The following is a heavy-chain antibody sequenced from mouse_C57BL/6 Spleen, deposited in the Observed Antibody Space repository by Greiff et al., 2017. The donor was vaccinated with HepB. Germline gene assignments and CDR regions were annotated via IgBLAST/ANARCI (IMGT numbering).Heavy chain of an antibody. CDR3: ARRDYYSNYDAMDY. Sequence: QVQLQQPGAELVRPGSSVKLSCKASGYTFTSYWMHWVKQRPIQGLEWIGNIDPSDSETHYNQKFKDKATLTVDKSSSTAYMQLSSLTSEDSAVYYCARRDYYSNYDAMDYWGQGTSVTVSS. J-gene: IGHJ4*01. V-gene: IGHV1-52*01. CDR1: GYTFTSYW. CDR2: IDPSDSET. D-gene: IGHD2-5*01.